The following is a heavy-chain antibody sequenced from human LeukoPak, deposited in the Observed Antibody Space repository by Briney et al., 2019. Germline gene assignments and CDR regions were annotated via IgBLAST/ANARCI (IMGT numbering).Heavy chain of an antibody. V-gene: IGHV3-15*01. D-gene: IGHD3-16*01. Sequence: GGSLRLSCAASGFAFSNAWMSWVRQAPGKGLEWVGRIKSKTDGGTTDYAAPVKGRFTISRDDSKDTLYLQMNSLKTEDTAVYYCTTDLISRVDYFDYWGQGTLVTVSS. J-gene: IGHJ4*02. CDR2: IKSKTDGGTT. CDR1: GFAFSNAW. CDR3: TTDLISRVDYFDY.